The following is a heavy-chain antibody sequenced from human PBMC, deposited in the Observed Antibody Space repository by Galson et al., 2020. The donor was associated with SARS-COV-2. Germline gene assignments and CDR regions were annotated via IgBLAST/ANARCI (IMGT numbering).Heavy chain of an antibody. V-gene: IGHV6-1*01. CDR1: GASVSSNTAV. CDR3: ARRGFGYGMDV. J-gene: IGHJ6*02. D-gene: IGHD3-10*01. Sequence: SETLSLTCDISGASVSSNTAVWNWIRQSPLRGLEWLERTYYRSKWYNDYALSVKSRINIIPDTSKNQFSLHLNSVTPEDTAVYYCARRGFGYGMDVWGQGTTVTVSS. CDR2: TYYRSKWYN.